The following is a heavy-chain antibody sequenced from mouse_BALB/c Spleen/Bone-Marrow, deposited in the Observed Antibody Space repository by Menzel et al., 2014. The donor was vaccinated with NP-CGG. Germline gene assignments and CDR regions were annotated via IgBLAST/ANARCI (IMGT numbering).Heavy chain of an antibody. J-gene: IGHJ4*01. V-gene: IGHV7-3*02. CDR1: GFTFTDYY. CDR2: IRNKAYGYTT. CDR3: ARFPMDY. Sequence: EVKLMESGGGLVQPGGSLRLSCTTSGFTFTDYYMSWVRQPPGKALEWLAFIRNKAYGYTTEYSASVRGRFTISRDNSQSILYLQMNTLRAEDSATYYCARFPMDYWGQGPSVTVSS.